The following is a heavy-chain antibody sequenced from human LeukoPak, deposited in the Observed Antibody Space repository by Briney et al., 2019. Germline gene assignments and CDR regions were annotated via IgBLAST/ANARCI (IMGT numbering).Heavy chain of an antibody. Sequence: SETLSLTCTVSGGSISSSSYYWGWIRQPPGKGLEWIGRIYYTGSTYYNPSLKSRVTISEDTSKNQSSLRLTSVTAADTAVYYCARRGDYGRSFDYWGQGTLVTVSS. CDR3: ARRGDYGRSFDY. CDR2: IYYTGST. CDR1: GGSISSSSYY. V-gene: IGHV4-39*01. D-gene: IGHD4-17*01. J-gene: IGHJ4*02.